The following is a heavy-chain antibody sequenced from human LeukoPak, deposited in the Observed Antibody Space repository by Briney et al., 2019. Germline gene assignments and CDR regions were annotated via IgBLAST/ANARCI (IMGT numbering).Heavy chain of an antibody. J-gene: IGHJ3*02. CDR2: IYSGGST. CDR1: GFTVSSNY. D-gene: IGHD1-1*01. CDR3: ARENFMATSGTTFDI. V-gene: IGHV3-66*01. Sequence: PGGSLRLSCAASGFTVSSNYMSWVRQAPGKGLEWVSVIYSGGSTYYADSVKGRFTISRDNSKNTLYLQMNSLRAEDTAVYYCARENFMATSGTTFDIWGQGTMVSVSS.